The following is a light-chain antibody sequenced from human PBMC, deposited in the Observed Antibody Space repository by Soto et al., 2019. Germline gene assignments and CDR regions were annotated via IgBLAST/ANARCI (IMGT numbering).Light chain of an antibody. Sequence: EVVMTQSPATLSVSPGERTTLSCRASQSGRSNLVWYQQKPGQAPRLLIYDASTRSTGIPACCSGSGSGAAFTLIISSLQSEDFALYFWQQCNNWPYTFGHGTKLEI. CDR3: QQCNNWPYT. CDR2: DAS. J-gene: IGKJ2*01. V-gene: IGKV3-15*01. CDR1: QSGRSN.